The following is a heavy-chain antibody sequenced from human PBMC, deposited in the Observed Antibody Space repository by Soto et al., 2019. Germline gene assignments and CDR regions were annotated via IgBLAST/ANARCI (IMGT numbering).Heavy chain of an antibody. D-gene: IGHD3-3*01. CDR1: GFTFSSYW. CDR3: ARELSYDFWSGYYIPPYGMDV. Sequence: GGSLRLSCAASGFTFSSYWMHWVRQAPGKGLVWVSRINSDGSSTSYADSVKGRFTISRDNAKNTLYLQMNSLRAEDTAVYYCARELSYDFWSGYYIPPYGMDVWGQGNTVTVSS. V-gene: IGHV3-74*01. J-gene: IGHJ6*02. CDR2: INSDGSST.